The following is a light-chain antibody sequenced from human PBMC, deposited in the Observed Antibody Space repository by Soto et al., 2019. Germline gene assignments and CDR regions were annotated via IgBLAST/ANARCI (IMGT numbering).Light chain of an antibody. Sequence: QSVLTQPPSASGTPGQRVTISCSGSSSNIGGHTVNWYQQLPGMAPKLLIYSNNQRPSGIPDRFSASKSGTSASLAISGLQCEDEVDYYCAAWDDSLNGPIFGGGTKLTVL. CDR2: SNN. CDR1: SSNIGGHT. CDR3: AAWDDSLNGPI. J-gene: IGLJ2*01. V-gene: IGLV1-44*01.